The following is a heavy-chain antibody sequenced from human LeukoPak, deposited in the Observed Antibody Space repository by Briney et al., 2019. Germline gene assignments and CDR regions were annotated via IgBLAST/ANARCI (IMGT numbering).Heavy chain of an antibody. V-gene: IGHV3-30*18. CDR3: AKAWGRPFTTVTNNWFDP. D-gene: IGHD4-17*01. J-gene: IGHJ5*02. CDR2: ISYVGSNK. CDR1: GFTFSSYG. Sequence: GGSLRFSCAASGFTFSSYGMHWVREAPGMGREWVAVISYVGSNKYYADSVKGRFTISRDNSKNTLYLQMNSLRAEDTAVDYCAKAWGRPFTTVTNNWFDPWGQGTLVTVSS.